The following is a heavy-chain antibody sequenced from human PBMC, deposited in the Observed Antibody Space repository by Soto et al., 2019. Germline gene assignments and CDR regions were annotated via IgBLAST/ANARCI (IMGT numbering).Heavy chain of an antibody. CDR3: ARAKRYCSSTSCYYNWFDP. CDR2: INHSGST. D-gene: IGHD2-2*01. J-gene: IGHJ5*02. CDR1: GGSFSGYY. Sequence: PSETLSLTCAVYGGSFSGYYWSWIRRPPGKGLEWIGEINHSGSTNYNPSLKSRVTISVDTSKNQLSLKLSSVPAADTAVYYCARAKRYCSSTSCYYNWFDPWGQGTLVTVSS. V-gene: IGHV4-34*01.